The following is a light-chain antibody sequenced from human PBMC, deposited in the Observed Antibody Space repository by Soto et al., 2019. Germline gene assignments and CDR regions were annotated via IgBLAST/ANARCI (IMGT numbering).Light chain of an antibody. CDR1: QSISSW. V-gene: IGKV1-5*01. J-gene: IGKJ5*01. Sequence: DIQMTQYPSTLSASVGDRVTITCRASQSISSWLAWYQQKPGKAPKLLIYDASSLESGVPSRFSGSGSGTEFTLTISSLEPEDFAVYYCQQRSNWPPITFGQGRLLEVK. CDR2: DAS. CDR3: QQRSNWPPIT.